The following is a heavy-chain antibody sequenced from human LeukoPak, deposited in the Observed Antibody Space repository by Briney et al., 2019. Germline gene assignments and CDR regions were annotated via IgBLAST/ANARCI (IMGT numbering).Heavy chain of an antibody. CDR3: ARGPSGSYWNYYYYMDV. J-gene: IGHJ6*03. Sequence: GASVKVSCKASGYTFTSYDINWVRQATGQGLEWMGWMNPNSGNTGYAQKFQGRVTMTRNTSISTAYMELSSLRSEDTAVYYCARGPSGSYWNYYYYMDVWGKGTTVTISS. V-gene: IGHV1-8*01. D-gene: IGHD1-26*01. CDR2: MNPNSGNT. CDR1: GYTFTSYD.